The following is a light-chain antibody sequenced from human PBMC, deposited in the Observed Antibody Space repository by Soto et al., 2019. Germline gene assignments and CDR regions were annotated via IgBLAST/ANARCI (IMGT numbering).Light chain of an antibody. Sequence: EIVMTQSPATLSVSPGERATLSCRASQSVSSNLAWYQQKPGQAPRPLIYGASTRATGIPARFSGSGSGTEFTLTISSLQSEDFALYYCQQYNKFPSLTFGGGTKVEIK. CDR3: QQYNKFPSLT. CDR1: QSVSSN. J-gene: IGKJ4*01. V-gene: IGKV3-15*01. CDR2: GAS.